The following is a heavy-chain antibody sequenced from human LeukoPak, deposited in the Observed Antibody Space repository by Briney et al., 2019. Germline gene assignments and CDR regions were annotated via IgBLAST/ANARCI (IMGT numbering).Heavy chain of an antibody. CDR1: GFTFSSYS. V-gene: IGHV3-21*01. CDR2: ISSSSSYI. CDR3: ARNPDSSGYLFFDY. Sequence: GGSLRLSCAASGFTFSSYSMIWVRQAPGKGLEWVSSISSSSSYIYYADPVKGRFTISRDNAKNSLYLQMNSLRAEDTAVYYCARNPDSSGYLFFDYWGQGTLVTVSS. J-gene: IGHJ4*02. D-gene: IGHD3-22*01.